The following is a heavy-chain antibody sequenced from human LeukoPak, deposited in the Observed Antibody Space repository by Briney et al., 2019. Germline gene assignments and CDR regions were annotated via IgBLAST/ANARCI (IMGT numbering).Heavy chain of an antibody. Sequence: GESLQISCKGSGYSFTSYWIGWGRQMPGKGREWMGIIYPGDSDTRYSPSFQCQVTISADKSISTAYLQWSSLKASDTAMYYCARKGYYYDSSGYYHSAFDIWGQGTMVTVSS. CDR3: ARKGYYYDSSGYYHSAFDI. CDR1: GYSFTSYW. V-gene: IGHV5-51*01. J-gene: IGHJ3*02. CDR2: IYPGDSDT. D-gene: IGHD3-22*01.